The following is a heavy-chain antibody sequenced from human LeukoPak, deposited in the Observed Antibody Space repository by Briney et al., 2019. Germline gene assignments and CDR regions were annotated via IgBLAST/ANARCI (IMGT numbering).Heavy chain of an antibody. D-gene: IGHD1-1*01. V-gene: IGHV1-69*01. CDR3: ARDGTGQVAFDY. CDR1: GGTFSSYA. CDR2: IIPVFGTA. J-gene: IGHJ4*02. Sequence: SVKVFCKASGGTFSSYAISWVRQAPGQGLEWMGGIIPVFGTANYAQKFQGRVTITADESTSTAYMELSSLRSEDTAVYYCARDGTGQVAFDYWGQGTLVTVSS.